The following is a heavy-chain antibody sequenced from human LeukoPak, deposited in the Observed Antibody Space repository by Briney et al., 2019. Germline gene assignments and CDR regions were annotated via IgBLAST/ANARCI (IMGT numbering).Heavy chain of an antibody. D-gene: IGHD4-23*01. CDR1: GFTFSSFA. J-gene: IGHJ3*02. CDR3: VRGFYGGNPLDALDI. CDR2: ISYDGSNK. Sequence: GRSLRLSCAASGFTFSSFAMHWVRQAPGKGLEWVAVISYDGSNKYYADSVKGRFTISRDNAKNSLYLQMNSLRDEDTAVYYCVRGFYGGNPLDALDIWGQGTMVTVSS. V-gene: IGHV3-30*04.